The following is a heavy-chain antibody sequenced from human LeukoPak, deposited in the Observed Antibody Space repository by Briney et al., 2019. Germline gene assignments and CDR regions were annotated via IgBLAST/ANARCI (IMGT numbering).Heavy chain of an antibody. CDR3: ARVGDYALKD. CDR2: FYNSGST. J-gene: IGHJ4*02. CDR1: GASISNYY. Sequence: SETLPLTCSVSGASISNYYWSWIRQPAGKGLEFIGLFYNSGSTNCNPSLKSRVTMSVDTSKNQFSLKLSSVTAADTAVYYCARVGDYALKDWGQGTLVTVSS. V-gene: IGHV4-4*07. D-gene: IGHD3-16*01.